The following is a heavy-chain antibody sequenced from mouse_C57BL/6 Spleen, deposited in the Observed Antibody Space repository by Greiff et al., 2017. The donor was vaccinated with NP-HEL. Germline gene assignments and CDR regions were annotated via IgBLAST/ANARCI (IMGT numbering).Heavy chain of an antibody. CDR1: GYTFTSYW. D-gene: IGHD1-1*01. Sequence: QVQLQQPGAELVMPGASVKLSCKASGYTFTSYWMHWVKQRPGQGLEWIGEIDPSDSYTNYNQKFKGKSTLTVDKSSSTAYMQLSSLTSEDSAVYYCARGGSSYWYFDVWGTVTTVTVSS. CDR3: ARGGSSYWYFDV. V-gene: IGHV1-69*01. CDR2: IDPSDSYT. J-gene: IGHJ1*03.